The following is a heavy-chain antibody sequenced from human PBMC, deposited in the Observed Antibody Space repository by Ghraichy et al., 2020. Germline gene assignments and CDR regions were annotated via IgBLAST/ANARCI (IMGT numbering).Heavy chain of an antibody. V-gene: IGHV4-34*01. Sequence: SETLSLTCAVYGGSFSGYYWSWIRQPPGKGLEWIGEINHSGSTNYNPSLKSRVTISVDTSKNQFSLKLSSVTAADTAVYYCARSPRKVNYGDRRTFDYWGQGTLVTVSS. J-gene: IGHJ4*02. D-gene: IGHD4-17*01. CDR3: ARSPRKVNYGDRRTFDY. CDR2: INHSGST. CDR1: GGSFSGYY.